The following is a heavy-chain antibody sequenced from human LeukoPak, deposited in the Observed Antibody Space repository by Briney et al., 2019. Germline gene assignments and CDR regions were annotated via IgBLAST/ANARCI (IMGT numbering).Heavy chain of an antibody. Sequence: SETLSLTCTVSGGSISSYYWSWIRQPPGKGLEWIGYIYYSGSTNYNSSFKSRVTISIDTSKNQFSLRLSSVTAADTAVYYCARLPDYYSRHGAPGWGQGTLVTVSS. J-gene: IGHJ4*02. D-gene: IGHD3-10*01. CDR2: IYYSGST. CDR3: ARLPDYYSRHGAPG. CDR1: GGSISSYY. V-gene: IGHV4-59*12.